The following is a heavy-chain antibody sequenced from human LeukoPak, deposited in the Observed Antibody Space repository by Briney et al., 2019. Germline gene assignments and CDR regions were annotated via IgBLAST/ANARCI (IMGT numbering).Heavy chain of an antibody. Sequence: MTSETLSLTCTVSGGSISSSSYYWSWIRQPPGKGLEWIGEINHSGSTNYNPSLKSRVTISVDTSKNQFSLKLSSVTAADTAVYYCARGGRWLTWYYFDYWGQGTLVTVSS. J-gene: IGHJ4*02. CDR3: ARGGRWLTWYYFDY. D-gene: IGHD4-23*01. CDR1: GGSISSSSYY. CDR2: INHSGST. V-gene: IGHV4-39*07.